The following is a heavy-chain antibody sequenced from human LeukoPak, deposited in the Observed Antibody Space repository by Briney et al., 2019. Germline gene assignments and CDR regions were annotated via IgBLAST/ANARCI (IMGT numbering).Heavy chain of an antibody. D-gene: IGHD6-19*01. J-gene: IGHJ4*02. CDR1: GFTFSSYS. V-gene: IGHV3-21*01. CDR2: ISSSSSYI. Sequence: PGGSLRLSCAASGFTFSSYSMNWVRQAPGKGLEWLSSISSSSSYIYYADSVKGRFTISRDNAKNSLYLQMNSLRAEDTAVYYCARDPYSSGRYYFDYWGQGTLVSVSS. CDR3: ARDPYSSGRYYFDY.